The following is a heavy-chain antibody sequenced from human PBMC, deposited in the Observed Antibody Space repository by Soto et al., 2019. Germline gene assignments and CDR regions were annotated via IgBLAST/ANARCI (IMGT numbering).Heavy chain of an antibody. CDR2: IYYSGST. V-gene: IGHV4-59*01. J-gene: IGHJ4*02. CDR1: GGSISSYY. D-gene: IGHD6-6*01. Sequence: SETLSLTCTVSGGSISSYYWSWIRQPPGKGLEWIGYIYYSGSTNYNPSLKSRVTISVDTSKNQFSLKLSSVTAADTAVYYCARGYSSSDLDYWGQGTLVTVSS. CDR3: ARGYSSSDLDY.